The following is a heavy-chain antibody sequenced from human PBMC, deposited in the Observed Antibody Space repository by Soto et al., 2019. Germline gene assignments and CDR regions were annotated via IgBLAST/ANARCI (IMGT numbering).Heavy chain of an antibody. CDR1: GGTFSSYA. Sequence: SVEVSCKASGGTFSSYAISWVRQAPGQGLEWMGGIIPIFGTANYAQKFQGRVTITADKFTSTAYMELSSLRSEDTAVYYCARDTDTAMDEYYYYGMDVWGQGTTVTVS. D-gene: IGHD5-18*01. CDR2: IIPIFGTA. V-gene: IGHV1-69*06. J-gene: IGHJ6*02. CDR3: ARDTDTAMDEYYYYGMDV.